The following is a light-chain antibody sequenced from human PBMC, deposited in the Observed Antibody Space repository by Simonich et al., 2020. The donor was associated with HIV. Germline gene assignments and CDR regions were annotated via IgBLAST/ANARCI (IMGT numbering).Light chain of an antibody. CDR3: QQYNRYWT. CDR2: AAA. CDR1: QGFSNS. Sequence: DIQMTQSPSTLSASVGDRVTHTCWASQGFSNSLAWYQQKQGKAPKLLLYAAARLESGVPSRFSGRGSGTDYTLTISSLQPDDVATYYCQQYNRYWTFGQGTKVEIK. V-gene: IGKV1-NL1*01. J-gene: IGKJ1*01.